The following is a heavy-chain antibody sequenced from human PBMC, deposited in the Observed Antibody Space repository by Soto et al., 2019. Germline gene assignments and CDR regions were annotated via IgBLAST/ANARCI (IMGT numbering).Heavy chain of an antibody. V-gene: IGHV1-69*12. Sequence: QVHLVQSGAEVKKPGSSVRVSCEASGGTFSSYGVSWVRQAPGQGLEWMGGIIPIFGPANYAQNFQGRLTITADESXXXAXXELSGLRSEDTAVYYCARPTRFYYDTSGPSAWFDPWGQGTLVTVSS. J-gene: IGHJ5*02. CDR2: IIPIFGPA. CDR1: GGTFSSYG. D-gene: IGHD3-22*01. CDR3: ARPTRFYYDTSGPSAWFDP.